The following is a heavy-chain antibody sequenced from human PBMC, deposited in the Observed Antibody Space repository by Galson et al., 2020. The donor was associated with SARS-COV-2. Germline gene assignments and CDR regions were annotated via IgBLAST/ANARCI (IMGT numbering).Heavy chain of an antibody. J-gene: IGHJ4*02. CDR3: AKGSGIGAAGIRIDY. V-gene: IGHV3-9*01. D-gene: IGHD6-13*01. CDR2: ISWNSGSV. CDR1: GFSFQTFG. Sequence: GGSLRLSCAASGFSFQTFGMHWVRQAPGKGLEWVSGISWNSGSVGYADSVRDRFTISRDNAGNSLYLQMNSLKTEDTAFYYCAKGSGIGAAGIRIDYWGQGSLVTVAS.